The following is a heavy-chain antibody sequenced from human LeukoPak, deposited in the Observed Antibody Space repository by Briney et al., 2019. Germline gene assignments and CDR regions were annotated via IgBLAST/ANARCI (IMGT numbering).Heavy chain of an antibody. CDR2: IYYSGST. Sequence: RSSETLSLTCTVSGGSISSSTYYWGWIRQPPGKGLEWIGSIYYSGSTYYNPSLKSRVTISVDTSKNQFSLKLSSVTAADTAVYYCARALDSSGYYGVDYWGQGTLVTVSS. V-gene: IGHV4-39*07. D-gene: IGHD3-22*01. CDR3: ARALDSSGYYGVDY. J-gene: IGHJ4*02. CDR1: GGSISSSTYY.